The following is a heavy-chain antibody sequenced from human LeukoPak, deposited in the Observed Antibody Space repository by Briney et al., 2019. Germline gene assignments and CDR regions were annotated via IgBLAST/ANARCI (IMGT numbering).Heavy chain of an antibody. D-gene: IGHD3-10*01. J-gene: IGHJ4*02. CDR2: THRSGGT. Sequence: PSETLSLTCAVYGVSISSGNWWTWVRQPPGKGLEWIGETHRSGGTKYNPSLNSRVTISMDNSKNQLSLNLISVTAADTAMYYCATRDQSRTFMVPLDSWGQGTLVTVSS. CDR3: ATRDQSRTFMVPLDS. CDR1: GVSISSGNW. V-gene: IGHV4-4*02.